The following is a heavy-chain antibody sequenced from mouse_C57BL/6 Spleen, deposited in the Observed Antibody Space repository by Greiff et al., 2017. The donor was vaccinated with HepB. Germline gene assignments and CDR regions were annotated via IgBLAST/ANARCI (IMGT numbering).Heavy chain of an antibody. J-gene: IGHJ3*01. CDR3: ARPHYSIQFAY. D-gene: IGHD2-5*01. CDR1: GYAFSSSW. Sequence: LQESGPELVKPGASVKISCKASGYAFSSSWMNWVKQRPGKGLEWIGRIYPGDGDTNYNGKFKGKATLTADKSSSTAYMQLSSLTSEDSAVYFCARPHYSIQFAYWGQGTLVTVSA. CDR2: IYPGDGDT. V-gene: IGHV1-82*01.